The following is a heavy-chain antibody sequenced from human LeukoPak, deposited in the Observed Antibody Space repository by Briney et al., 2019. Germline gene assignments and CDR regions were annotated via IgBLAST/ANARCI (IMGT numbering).Heavy chain of an antibody. CDR3: AKDRRQQVVSFFHF. CDR2: IYSGGST. V-gene: IGHV3-53*05. CDR1: GVTVSSNY. Sequence: GGSLRLSCAASGVTVSSNYMSWVRQAPGKGLEWVSVIYSGGSTYYADSVKGRFTISKDHSKNMVYLQMNSLRTEDTAVYYCAKDRRQQVVSFFHFWGQGTLVTVSS. D-gene: IGHD6-13*01. J-gene: IGHJ4*02.